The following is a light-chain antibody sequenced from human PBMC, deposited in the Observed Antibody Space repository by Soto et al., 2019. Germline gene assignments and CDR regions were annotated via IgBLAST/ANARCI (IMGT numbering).Light chain of an antibody. CDR1: QSISSSF. Sequence: EFVLTQSPGKLSLSPGERATLSCRASQSISSSFLAWYQQKPGKAPRLLIYGASSRGTVIPDRFSGSGSGTNFTLTISRLEPEDFAVYYCQKYGSSPPLTFGGGTKVEIK. CDR2: GAS. CDR3: QKYGSSPPLT. V-gene: IGKV3-20*01. J-gene: IGKJ4*01.